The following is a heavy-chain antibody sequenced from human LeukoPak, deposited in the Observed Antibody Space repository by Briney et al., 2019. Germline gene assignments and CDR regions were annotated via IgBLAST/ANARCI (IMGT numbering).Heavy chain of an antibody. J-gene: IGHJ6*03. CDR2: IYYSGST. CDR3: ARVAYHYYYYMDV. Sequence: PSETLSLTCTVSGGSISSYYWSWIRQPPGKGLEWIGYIYYSGSTNYNPSLKSRVTISVDTSKNQFSLKLSSVTAADTAVYYCARVAYHYYYYMDVWGKGTTVTVSS. V-gene: IGHV4-59*01. CDR1: GGSISSYY.